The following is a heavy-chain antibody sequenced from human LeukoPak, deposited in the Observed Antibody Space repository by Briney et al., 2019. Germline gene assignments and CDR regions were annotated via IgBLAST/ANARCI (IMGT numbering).Heavy chain of an antibody. Sequence: TPSETLSLTCTVSGGSISSGDYYWSWIRQPPGKGLEWIGYIYYSGSTYYNPSLKSRVTISVDTSKNQFSLKLSSVTAADTAVYYYAREELGEPFDIWGQGTMVTVSS. V-gene: IGHV4-30-4*08. D-gene: IGHD1-26*01. CDR3: AREELGEPFDI. CDR1: GGSISSGDYY. J-gene: IGHJ3*02. CDR2: IYYSGST.